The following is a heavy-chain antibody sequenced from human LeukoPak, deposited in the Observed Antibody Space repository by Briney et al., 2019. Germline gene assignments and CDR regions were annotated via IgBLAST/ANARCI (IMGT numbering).Heavy chain of an antibody. D-gene: IGHD3-3*01. CDR1: GFTFSSYA. CDR2: ISYDGSNK. Sequence: GGSLRLSCAASGFTFSSYAMHWVRQAPGKGLEWVAVISYDGSNKYYADSVKGRFTISRDNSKNTLYLQMNSLRAEDTAVYYCARDIYARITIFGVVNDAFDIWGQGTMVTVSS. CDR3: ARDIYARITIFGVVNDAFDI. J-gene: IGHJ3*02. V-gene: IGHV3-30-3*01.